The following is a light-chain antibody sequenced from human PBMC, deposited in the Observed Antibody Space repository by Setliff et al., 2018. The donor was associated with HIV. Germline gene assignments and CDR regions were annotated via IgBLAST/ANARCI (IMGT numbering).Light chain of an antibody. CDR2: GYI. CDR3: QSYDNSGSRA. J-gene: IGLJ3*02. Sequence: QSALTQPPSVSGAPGQRVTISCSGTNSNIGAGFDVHWYQQLPGTAPKLLIYGYINRPSGVPDRFSGSRSGTSASLAITGLQAEDEANYYCQSYDNSGSRAFGGGTKATVL. CDR1: NSNIGAGFD. V-gene: IGLV1-40*01.